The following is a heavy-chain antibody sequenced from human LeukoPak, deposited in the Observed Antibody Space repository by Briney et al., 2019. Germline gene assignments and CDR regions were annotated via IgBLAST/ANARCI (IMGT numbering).Heavy chain of an antibody. V-gene: IGHV1-46*01. Sequence: ASVKVSCKASGYTFTSYYIHWVRQAPGQGLEWMGIINPSGGTTNYAQKFQGRVTVTRDTSTNTVYMELSSLRSEDTAVYYCAREASPEGTSGWYSYWGQGALVTVSS. J-gene: IGHJ4*02. CDR1: GYTFTSYY. CDR3: AREASPEGTSGWYSY. CDR2: INPSGGTT. D-gene: IGHD6-19*01.